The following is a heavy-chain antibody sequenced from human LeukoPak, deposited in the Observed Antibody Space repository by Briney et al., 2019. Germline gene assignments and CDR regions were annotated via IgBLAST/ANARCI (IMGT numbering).Heavy chain of an antibody. J-gene: IGHJ6*03. D-gene: IGHD2-2*01. V-gene: IGHV3-21*01. CDR2: ISSSSSYI. CDR1: GFTFSSYS. CDR3: ARVRYCSSTSCYGTHEVSRGYYYYYYMDV. Sequence: PGGSLRLSCAASGFTFSSYSMNWVRQAPGKGLEWVSSISSSSSYIYYADSVKGRFTISRDNSKNTLYLQMNSLRAEDTAVYYCARVRYCSSTSCYGTHEVSRGYYYYYYMDVWGKGTTVTISS.